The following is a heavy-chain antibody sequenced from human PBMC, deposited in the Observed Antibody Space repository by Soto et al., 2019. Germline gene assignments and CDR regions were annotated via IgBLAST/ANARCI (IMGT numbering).Heavy chain of an antibody. V-gene: IGHV3-23*01. Sequence: PGGSLRLSCAASGFTFSSYAMSWVRQAPGKGLEWVSAISGSGGSTYYADSVKGRFTISRDNSKNTLYLQMNSLRAEDTAVYYCAKDLGYDILTGLRPDDFDIWGQGTMVTVSS. CDR2: ISGSGGST. D-gene: IGHD3-9*01. CDR1: GFTFSSYA. J-gene: IGHJ3*02. CDR3: AKDLGYDILTGLRPDDFDI.